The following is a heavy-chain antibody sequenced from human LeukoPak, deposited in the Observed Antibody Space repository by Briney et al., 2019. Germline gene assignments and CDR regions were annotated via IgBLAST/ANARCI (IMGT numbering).Heavy chain of an antibody. J-gene: IGHJ6*02. CDR1: CGSISSYY. CDR3: ARLHPNSGYYYYYGMDV. CDR2: IYYSGGT. Sequence: SETLSLTCSVSCGSISSYYGSWIRQPPGEGLVWIGYIYYSGGTNYNPSLKGRVTISVDTTKNQFSLKLSSVPAADTAVYYCARLHPNSGYYYYYGMDVWGQGTTVTVSS. D-gene: IGHD4-23*01. V-gene: IGHV4-59*08.